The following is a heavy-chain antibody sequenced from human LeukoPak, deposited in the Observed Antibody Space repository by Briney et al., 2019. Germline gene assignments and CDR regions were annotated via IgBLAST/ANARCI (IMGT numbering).Heavy chain of an antibody. CDR3: AKDALISYRGARSQSDY. CDR2: ISGSGGST. Sequence: PGGSLRLSCAASGFTFSSYAMSWVRQAPGKGLEWVSAISGSGGSTYYADSVKGRFTISRDNSKNTLYLQMNSLRAEDTAVYYCAKDALISYRGARSQSDYWGQGTLVTVSS. CDR1: GFTFSSYA. J-gene: IGHJ4*02. D-gene: IGHD2/OR15-2a*01. V-gene: IGHV3-23*01.